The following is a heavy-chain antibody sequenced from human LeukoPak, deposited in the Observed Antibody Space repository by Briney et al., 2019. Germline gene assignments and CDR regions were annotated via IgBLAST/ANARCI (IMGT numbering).Heavy chain of an antibody. CDR1: GYTFTSYY. Sequence: ASVKVSCKASGYTFTSYYMHWVRQAPGQGLEWMGIINPSGGSTSYAQKFQGRVTMTRDTSTSTVYMELSSLRSEDTAVYYCARALRADYYDSSGYRKPGAFDIWGQGTMVTVSS. J-gene: IGHJ3*02. CDR3: ARALRADYYDSSGYRKPGAFDI. V-gene: IGHV1-46*01. D-gene: IGHD3-22*01. CDR2: INPSGGST.